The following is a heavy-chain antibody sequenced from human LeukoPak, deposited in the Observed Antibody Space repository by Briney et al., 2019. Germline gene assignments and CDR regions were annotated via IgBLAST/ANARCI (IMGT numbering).Heavy chain of an antibody. V-gene: IGHV4-59*08. CDR1: GGSISSYY. Sequence: PSETLSLTCTVSGGSISSYYWSWIRQPPGKGLEWIGYIYYGGSTNYNPSLKSRVTISVDTSKNQFSLKLSSVTAADTAVYYCARHADIRGWFGELLFSYGMDVWGQGTTVTVSS. CDR3: ARHADIRGWFGELLFSYGMDV. J-gene: IGHJ6*02. D-gene: IGHD3-10*01. CDR2: IYYGGST.